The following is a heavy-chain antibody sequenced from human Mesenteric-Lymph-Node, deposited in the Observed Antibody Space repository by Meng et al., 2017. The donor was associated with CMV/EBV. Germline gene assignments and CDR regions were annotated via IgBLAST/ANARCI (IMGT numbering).Heavy chain of an antibody. CDR2: IIGSLGIA. CDR3: ASPHYDYWSGYPPFDD. D-gene: IGHD3-3*01. J-gene: IGHJ4*02. V-gene: IGHV1-69*10. CDR1: GYTFTSYY. Sequence: GYTFTSYYMHWVRQAPGQGLEWMGGIIGSLGIANYAQKFQGRVTITADKSASTVYMELSGLRSEDTAVYYCASPHYDYWSGYPPFDDWGQGTLVTVSS.